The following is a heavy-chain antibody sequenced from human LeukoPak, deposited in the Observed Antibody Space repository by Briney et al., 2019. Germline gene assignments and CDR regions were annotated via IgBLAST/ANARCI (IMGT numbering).Heavy chain of an antibody. CDR2: INPNSGGT. V-gene: IGHV1-2*02. CDR1: RCPFTRYD. D-gene: IGHD4-17*01. CDR3: ARAISDYASAY. Sequence: ASVNVSCKPSRCPFTRYDIHGVRRAAGQGREWMGWINPNSGGTNYAQKFQGRVTMTSDTSITTAYMHLSRLTSDDTAVYYCARAISDYASAYWGQGTLVTVSS. J-gene: IGHJ4*02.